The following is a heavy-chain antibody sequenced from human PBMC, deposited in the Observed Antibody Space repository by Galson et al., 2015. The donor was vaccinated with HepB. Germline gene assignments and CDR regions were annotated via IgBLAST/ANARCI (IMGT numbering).Heavy chain of an antibody. CDR2: FDPEDGET. J-gene: IGHJ4*02. CDR1: GYTLTELP. V-gene: IGHV1-24*01. Sequence: SVKVSCKVSGYTLTELPMHWVRQAPGKGLEWMGGFDPEDGETIYAQKFQGRVTMTEDTSTDAAYMELSSLRSEDTAVYYCATALTYYQGYFDYWGQGTLVTVSS. CDR3: ATALTYYQGYFDY. D-gene: IGHD3-10*01.